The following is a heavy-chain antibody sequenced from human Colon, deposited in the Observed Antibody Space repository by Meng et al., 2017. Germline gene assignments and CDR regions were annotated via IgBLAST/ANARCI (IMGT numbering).Heavy chain of an antibody. V-gene: IGHV4-30-4*01. Sequence: QVPLQVHGPELVKPPHTLSPTCTVSGGSIRSGDYYWSWIRQPPGKGLEWIGYIYYSGSTYYNPSLKSRVTISVDTSKNQFSLKLSSVTAADTAVYYCARGPTTYFDYWGQGTLVTVSS. CDR2: IYYSGST. J-gene: IGHJ4*02. CDR3: ARGPTTYFDY. CDR1: GGSIRSGDYY. D-gene: IGHD4-17*01.